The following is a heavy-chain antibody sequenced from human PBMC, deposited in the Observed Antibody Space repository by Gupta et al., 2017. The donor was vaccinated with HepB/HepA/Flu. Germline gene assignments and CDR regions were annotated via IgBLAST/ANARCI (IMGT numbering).Heavy chain of an antibody. CDR2: ISGSGGST. CDR3: AKFDRWLRLKGYYGMDV. D-gene: IGHD5-12*01. J-gene: IGHJ6*02. CDR1: GFTFSSYA. Sequence: EVQLLESGGGLVQPGGSLRLSCAASGFTFSSYAMSWVRRAPGKGLEWVSAISGSGGSTYYADSVKGRFTISRDNSKNTLYLQMNSLRAEDTAVYYCAKFDRWLRLKGYYGMDVWGQGTTVTVSS. V-gene: IGHV3-23*01.